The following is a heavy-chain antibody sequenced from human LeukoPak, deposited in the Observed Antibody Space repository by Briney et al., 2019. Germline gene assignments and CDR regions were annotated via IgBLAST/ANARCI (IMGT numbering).Heavy chain of an antibody. CDR1: GGSISSGGYY. V-gene: IGHV4-31*03. J-gene: IGHJ6*02. CDR3: ARGNSSSWYSLKGYHYYGMDV. CDR2: IYYSGST. Sequence: PSQTLSLTCTVSGGSISSGGYYWSWIRQHPGKGLEWIGYIYYSGSTYYNPSLKSRVTISVDTSKNQFSLKLSSVTAADTAVYYCARGNSSSWYSLKGYHYYGMDVWGQGTTVTVSS. D-gene: IGHD6-13*01.